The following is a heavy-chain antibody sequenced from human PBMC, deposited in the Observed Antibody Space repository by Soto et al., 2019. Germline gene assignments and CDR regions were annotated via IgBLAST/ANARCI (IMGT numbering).Heavy chain of an antibody. J-gene: IGHJ6*03. Sequence: PSETLSLTCAVYGGSFSGYYWSWIRQPPGKGLEWIGEINHSGSTNYNPSLKSRVTISVDTSKNQFSLKLSSVTAADTAVYYCARGSPRGMDVWGKGTTVTVSS. CDR3: ARGSPRGMDV. CDR1: GGSFSGYY. V-gene: IGHV4-34*01. CDR2: INHSGST.